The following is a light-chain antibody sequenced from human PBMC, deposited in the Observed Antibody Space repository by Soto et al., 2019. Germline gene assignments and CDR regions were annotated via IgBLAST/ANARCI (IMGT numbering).Light chain of an antibody. J-gene: IGKJ1*01. CDR2: GAS. Sequence: EIVMTQSPGTLSLSPGERATLSCRASQSVSTNLAWYQQIPGQAPRLLIYGASTRATGIPARFSGSGSGTEFTLAISSLQSEDFAVYYCQHYNDWPRTFGLGTKVEIK. V-gene: IGKV3-15*01. CDR1: QSVSTN. CDR3: QHYNDWPRT.